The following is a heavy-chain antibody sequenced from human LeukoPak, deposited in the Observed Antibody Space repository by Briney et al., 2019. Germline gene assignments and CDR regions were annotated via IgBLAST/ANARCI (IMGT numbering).Heavy chain of an antibody. V-gene: IGHV1-2*02. J-gene: IGHJ6*02. CDR3: ARGVLVPVFDYYYYYGMDV. Sequence: ASVKVSCKASGYTFTGYYMHWVRQAPGQGLEWMGWINPNSGGTNYAQKFQGRVTMTRDTSISTAYMGLSRLRSDDTAVYYCARGVLVPVFDYYYYYGMDVWGQGTTVTVSS. CDR1: GYTFTGYY. CDR2: INPNSGGT. D-gene: IGHD2-2*01.